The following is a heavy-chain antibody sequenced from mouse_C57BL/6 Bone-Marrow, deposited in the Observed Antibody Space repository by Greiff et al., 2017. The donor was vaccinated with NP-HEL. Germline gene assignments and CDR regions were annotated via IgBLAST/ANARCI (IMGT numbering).Heavy chain of an antibody. D-gene: IGHD1-1*01. CDR3: ARGRTTVVTFDV. CDR1: GYTFTSYW. J-gene: IGHJ1*03. V-gene: IGHV1-64*01. Sequence: VQLQQSGAELVKPGASVKLSCKASGYTFTSYWMHWVKQRPGQGLEWIGMIHPNSGSTNYNEKFKSKATLTVDKSSSTAYMQLSSLTSEDSAVYYCARGRTTVVTFDVWGTGTTVTVSS. CDR2: IHPNSGST.